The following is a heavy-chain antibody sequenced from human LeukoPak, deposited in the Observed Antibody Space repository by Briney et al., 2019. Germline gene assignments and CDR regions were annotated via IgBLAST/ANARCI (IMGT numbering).Heavy chain of an antibody. V-gene: IGHV1-18*01. CDR2: ISAYNGNT. CDR1: GYTFTSYG. D-gene: IGHD1-14*01. CDR3: ARDLELFGTGEPFDY. J-gene: IGHJ4*02. Sequence: GASVKVSCKASGYTFTSYGISWVRQAPGQGLEWMGWISAYNGNTNYAQKLQGRVTMTTDTSTSTAYMELRSLRSDDTAVYYCARDLELFGTGEPFDYWGQGTLVTASA.